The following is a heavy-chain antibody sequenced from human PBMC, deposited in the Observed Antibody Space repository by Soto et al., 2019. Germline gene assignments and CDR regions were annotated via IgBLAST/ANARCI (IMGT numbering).Heavy chain of an antibody. CDR3: ARLYYDILPGSSGPVYYFDY. CDR1: GGSFSGYY. CDR2: INHSGST. V-gene: IGHV4-34*01. Sequence: SETLSLTCAVYGGSFSGYYWSWIRQPPGKGLEWIGEINHSGSTNYNPSLKSRVTISVDTSKNQFSLKLSSVTAADTAVYYCARLYYDILPGSSGPVYYFDYWGQGTLVTVSS. D-gene: IGHD3-9*01. J-gene: IGHJ4*02.